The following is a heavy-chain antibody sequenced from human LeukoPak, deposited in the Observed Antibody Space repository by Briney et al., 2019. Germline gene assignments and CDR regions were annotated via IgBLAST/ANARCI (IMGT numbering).Heavy chain of an antibody. J-gene: IGHJ6*03. D-gene: IGHD3-10*01. CDR2: INHSGST. CDR3: ARLAMVRGVTYYYYYYMDV. V-gene: IGHV4-34*01. CDR1: GASFSGYY. Sequence: PSETLSLTCAVYGASFSGYYLGCVRQPPGKGLEWIGEINHSGSTNYNPSLKRGGSTSVDTSKNQFSVKLSSVTAADTAVYYCARLAMVRGVTYYYYYYMDVWGKETTVTVSS.